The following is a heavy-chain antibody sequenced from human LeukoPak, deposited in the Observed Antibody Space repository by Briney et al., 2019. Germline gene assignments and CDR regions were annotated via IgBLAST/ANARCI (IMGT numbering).Heavy chain of an antibody. CDR3: ARQGHSISWLFDY. CDR1: GGSTSSSSNY. J-gene: IGHJ4*02. D-gene: IGHD6-13*01. CDR2: ISYSGST. V-gene: IGHV4-39*01. Sequence: SETLSLTCIVSGGSTSSSSNYWGWIRQPPGKGLEWIGSISYSGSTYYNPSLKSRVTISVDTSKNEFSLKLSSVTATDTAIYYCARQGHSISWLFDYWGQGTLVTVSS.